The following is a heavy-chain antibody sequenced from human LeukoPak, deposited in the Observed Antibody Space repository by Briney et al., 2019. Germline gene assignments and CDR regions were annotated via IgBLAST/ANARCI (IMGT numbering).Heavy chain of an antibody. J-gene: IGHJ3*02. CDR3: ASPLNIETYYYDSSGYSRAFDI. V-gene: IGHV3-21*01. D-gene: IGHD3-22*01. Sequence: GGSLRLSCAASGFTFSSYSMNWVRQAPGKGLEWVSSISSSSSYIYYADSVKGRFTISRDNAKNSLYLQMNSLRAEDTAVYYCASPLNIETYYYDSSGYSRAFDIWGQGTMVTVSS. CDR2: ISSSSSYI. CDR1: GFTFSSYS.